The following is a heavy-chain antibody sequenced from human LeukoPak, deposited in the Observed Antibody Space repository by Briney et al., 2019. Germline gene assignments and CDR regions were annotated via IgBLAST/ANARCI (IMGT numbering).Heavy chain of an antibody. CDR1: GYTYSSYG. D-gene: IGHD3-3*01. CDR3: ARDLEDFSPPDYYYYGMDV. CDR2: ISAYNGNT. V-gene: IGHV1-18*01. Sequence: ASVKVSCKASGYTYSSYGINWVRQAPGQGLEWMGWISAYNGNTNYAQKLQGRVTMTTDTSTSTAYMELRSLRSDDTAVYYCARDLEDFSPPDYYYYGMDVWGQGTTVTVSS. J-gene: IGHJ6*02.